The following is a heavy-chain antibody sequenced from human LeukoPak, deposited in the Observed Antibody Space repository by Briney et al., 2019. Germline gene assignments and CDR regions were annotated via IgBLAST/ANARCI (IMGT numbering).Heavy chain of an antibody. D-gene: IGHD6-13*01. Sequence: SETLSLTCTVSGGSISSSSYYWGWIRQPPGKGLEWIGEINHSGSTNYNPSLKSRVTISVDTSKNQFSLKLSSVTAADTAVYYCARVPRPSYSSSWYRGGYHFDYWGQGTLVTVSS. CDR1: GGSISSSSYY. CDR3: ARVPRPSYSSSWYRGGYHFDY. CDR2: INHSGST. V-gene: IGHV4-39*07. J-gene: IGHJ4*02.